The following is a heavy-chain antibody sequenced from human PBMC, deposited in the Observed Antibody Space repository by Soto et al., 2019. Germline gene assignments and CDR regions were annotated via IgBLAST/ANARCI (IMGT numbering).Heavy chain of an antibody. CDR1: GFSVTTSGMG. J-gene: IGHJ4*02. CDR2: IYWNDDK. D-gene: IGHD6-13*01. CDR3: AHNGGIAGDYFDF. V-gene: IGHV2-5*01. Sequence: SGPTLVNPRPTLTLTCTFSGFSVTTSGMGVGWIRQPPGKALEWLAIIYWNDDKRYSPSLQSRLTITQDTSKNQVVLTMTNMDPVDTATYYCAHNGGIAGDYFDFWGQGTLVTVSS.